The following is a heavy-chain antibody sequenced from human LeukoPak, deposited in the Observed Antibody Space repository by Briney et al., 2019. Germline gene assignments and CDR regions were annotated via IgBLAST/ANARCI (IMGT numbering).Heavy chain of an antibody. CDR3: ARGYSTSWTYYFDY. CDR1: DGAITGYY. Sequence: SETLSLTCTVSDGAITGYYWGWIRQPPGKGLDWIGHLHFGGSTNYNPSLKSRVTISVDTSKNHFSLKLSSVTAADTAVYYCARGYSTSWTYYFDYWGQGALVTVSS. CDR2: LHFGGST. V-gene: IGHV4-59*01. J-gene: IGHJ4*02. D-gene: IGHD6-13*01.